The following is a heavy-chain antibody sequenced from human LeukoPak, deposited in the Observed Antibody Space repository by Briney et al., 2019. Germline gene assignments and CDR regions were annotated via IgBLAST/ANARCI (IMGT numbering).Heavy chain of an antibody. Sequence: GGSLRLSCAASGFTFSTYAMHWVRQAPGKGLEWVAVISYDGSSKYYADSVKGRFTIPRDNSKNTLYLQMNSLRAEDTAVYYCARARSSYGYGDAFDIWGQGTMVTVSS. D-gene: IGHD5-18*01. CDR1: GFTFSTYA. V-gene: IGHV3-30*04. CDR3: ARARSSYGYGDAFDI. J-gene: IGHJ3*02. CDR2: ISYDGSSK.